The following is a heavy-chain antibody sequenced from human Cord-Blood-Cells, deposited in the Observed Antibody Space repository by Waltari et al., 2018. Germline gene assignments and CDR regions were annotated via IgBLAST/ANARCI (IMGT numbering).Heavy chain of an antibody. CDR2: IRYDGSNK. Sequence: QVQLVASGGGVVQPGGSLRPSCAAPGFTFSSCGMHWVRQAPGKGLEWVAFIRYDGSNKYYADSVKGRFTISRDNSKNTLYLQMNSLRAEDTAVYYCAKDEDSSGWYSNWGQGTLVTVSS. CDR3: AKDEDSSGWYSN. D-gene: IGHD6-19*01. V-gene: IGHV3-30*02. J-gene: IGHJ4*02. CDR1: GFTFSSCG.